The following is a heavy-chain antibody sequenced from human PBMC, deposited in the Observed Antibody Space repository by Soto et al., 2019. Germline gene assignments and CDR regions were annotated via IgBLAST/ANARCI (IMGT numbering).Heavy chain of an antibody. CDR2: IIPIFGTA. Sequence: QVQLVQSGAEVKKPGSSVKVSCKASGGTFSSYAISWVRQAPGQGLEWMGGIIPIFGTANYAQKFQGRVTITADESTSTAYMELSSLRSEDTAVYYCARAILYDYPRGYYYYGMDVWGQGTTVTVSS. J-gene: IGHJ6*02. V-gene: IGHV1-69*01. CDR3: ARAILYDYPRGYYYYGMDV. CDR1: GGTFSSYA. D-gene: IGHD5-12*01.